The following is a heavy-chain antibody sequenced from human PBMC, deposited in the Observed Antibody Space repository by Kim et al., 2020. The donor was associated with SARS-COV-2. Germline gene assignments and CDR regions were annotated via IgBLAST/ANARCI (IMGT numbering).Heavy chain of an antibody. CDR1: GGSISSSNW. D-gene: IGHD3-10*01. V-gene: IGHV4-4*02. CDR2: IYHSGST. CDR3: ARQSYGSGSLAAFDI. J-gene: IGHJ3*02. Sequence: SETLSLTCAVSGGSISSSNWWSWVRQPPGKGLEWIGEIYHSGSTNYNPSLKSRVTISVDKSKNQFSLKLSSVTAADTAVYYCARQSYGSGSLAAFDIWGQGTMVTVSS.